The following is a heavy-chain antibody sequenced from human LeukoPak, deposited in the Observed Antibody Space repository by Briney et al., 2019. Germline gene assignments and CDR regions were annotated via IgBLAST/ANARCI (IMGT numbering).Heavy chain of an antibody. V-gene: IGHV4-4*07. Sequence: SETLSLTCTVSGGSISNYYWNCIRQPAGKGLEWIGRIYTSGSTNYNPSLKSRVTMSVDTSKNQFSLKLSSVTAADTAVYYCARELDSSSSGGRAFDIWGQGTMVTVSS. J-gene: IGHJ3*02. CDR3: ARELDSSSSGGRAFDI. D-gene: IGHD2-15*01. CDR2: IYTSGST. CDR1: GGSISNYY.